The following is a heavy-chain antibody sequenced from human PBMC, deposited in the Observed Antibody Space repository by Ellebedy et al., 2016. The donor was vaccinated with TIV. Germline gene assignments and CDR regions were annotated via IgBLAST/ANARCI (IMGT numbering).Heavy chain of an antibody. Sequence: ASVKVSXXASGYTFTSYDINWVRQATGQGLEWMGWMNPNSGNTGYAQKFQGRVTMTRNTSISTAYMELSSLRSEDTAVYYCARGPPGWLQFSSGMDVWGQGTTVTVSS. V-gene: IGHV1-8*01. CDR1: GYTFTSYD. D-gene: IGHD5-24*01. CDR3: ARGPPGWLQFSSGMDV. J-gene: IGHJ6*02. CDR2: MNPNSGNT.